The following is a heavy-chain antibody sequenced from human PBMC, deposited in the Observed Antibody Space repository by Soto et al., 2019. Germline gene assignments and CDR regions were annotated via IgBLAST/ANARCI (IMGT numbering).Heavy chain of an antibody. J-gene: IGHJ4*02. CDR2: IFYTGST. CDR1: GGPFSRGGYY. CDR3: ASVYSVNYLGYFDY. D-gene: IGHD6-13*01. V-gene: IGHV4-31*03. Sequence: PSETLSLTCTVSGGPFSRGGYYWSWIRQHPGKGLECIGYIFYTGSTYYNPTLKSRVTMSVDTSKRQFSLNLSSLTAADTAVYYWASVYSVNYLGYFDYWGQGALVPVSS.